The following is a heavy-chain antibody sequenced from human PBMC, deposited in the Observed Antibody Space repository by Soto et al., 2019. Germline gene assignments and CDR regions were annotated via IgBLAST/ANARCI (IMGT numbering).Heavy chain of an antibody. CDR1: GFTFSSYA. V-gene: IGHV3-23*01. J-gene: IGHJ4*02. D-gene: IGHD6-13*01. CDR3: AISRYSSSWYYFDY. CDR2: ISGSGGST. Sequence: GGSLRLSCAASGFTFSSYAMSWVRQAPGKGLEWVSAISGSGGSTYYADSVKGRFTISRDNSKDTLYLQMNSLRAEDTAVYYCAISRYSSSWYYFDYWGQGTLVTVSS.